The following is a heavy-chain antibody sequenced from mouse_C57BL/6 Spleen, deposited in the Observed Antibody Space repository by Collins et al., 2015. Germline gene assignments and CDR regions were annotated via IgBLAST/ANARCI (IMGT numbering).Heavy chain of an antibody. CDR2: IRNKANGYTT. D-gene: IGHD1-1*01. V-gene: IGHV7-3*01. CDR3: ARWTTEAMDY. J-gene: IGHJ4*01. CDR1: GFTFTDYY. Sequence: EVKLVESGGGLVQPGGSLSLSCAASGFTFTDYYMSWVRQPPGKALEWLGFIRNKANGYTTEYSASVKGRFTISRDNSQSILYLQMNALRAEDSATYYCARWTTEAMDYWGQGTSVTVSS.